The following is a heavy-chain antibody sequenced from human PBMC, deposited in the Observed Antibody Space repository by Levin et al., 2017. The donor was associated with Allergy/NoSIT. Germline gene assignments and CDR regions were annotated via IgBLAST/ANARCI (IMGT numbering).Heavy chain of an antibody. CDR3: AKSDPSSGRGYDY. J-gene: IGHJ4*02. CDR2: ISYDGSNK. D-gene: IGHD6-19*01. CDR1: GFTFSSYG. V-gene: IGHV3-30*18. Sequence: GGSLRLSCAASGFTFSSYGMHWVRQAPGKGLEWVAVISYDGSNKYYADSVKGRFTISRDNSKNTLYLQMNSLRAEDTAVYYCAKSDPSSGRGYDYWGQGTLVTVSS.